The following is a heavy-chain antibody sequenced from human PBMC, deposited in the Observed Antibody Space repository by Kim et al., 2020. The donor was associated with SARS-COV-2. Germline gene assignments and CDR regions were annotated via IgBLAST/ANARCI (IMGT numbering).Heavy chain of an antibody. CDR3: ANFGYSSGYEDRFADY. Sequence: GGSLRLSCAASGFTFDDYAMNWVRQAPGKGLEWVSLISGDGGSTYYADSVKGRFTISRDNSKNSLYLQMNSLRTEDTALYYCANFGYSSGYEDRFADYWGQGTLVTVSS. J-gene: IGHJ4*02. CDR2: ISGDGGST. D-gene: IGHD6-19*01. V-gene: IGHV3-43*02. CDR1: GFTFDDYA.